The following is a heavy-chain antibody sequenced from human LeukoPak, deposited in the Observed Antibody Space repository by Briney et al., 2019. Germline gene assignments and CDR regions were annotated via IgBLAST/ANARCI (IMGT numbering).Heavy chain of an antibody. D-gene: IGHD1-14*01. CDR3: TKVGIDAFDI. V-gene: IGHV3-30*04. J-gene: IGHJ3*02. CDR2: ISYDGSNK. Sequence: PGGSLRLSCAASGFTFSSYAMHWVRQAPGKGLEWVAVISYDGSNKYYADSVKGRFTISRDNSKNTLYLQMNSLRAEDTAVYYCTKVGIDAFDIWGQGIMVTVSS. CDR1: GFTFSSYA.